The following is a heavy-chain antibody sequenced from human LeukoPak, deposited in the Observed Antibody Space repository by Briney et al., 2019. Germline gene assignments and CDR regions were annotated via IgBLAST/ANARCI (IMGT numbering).Heavy chain of an antibody. CDR1: GYTFTSYD. J-gene: IGHJ4*02. CDR2: INPSGRST. CDR3: ANDAAAGTMDY. D-gene: IGHD6-13*01. V-gene: IGHV1-46*03. Sequence: ASVKVSCKASGYTFTSYDINWVRQATGQGLEWMGIINPSGRSTSYAQKFQGRVTMTRDMSTSTVYMELSSLRSEDTAVYYCANDAAAGTMDYWGQGTLVTVSS.